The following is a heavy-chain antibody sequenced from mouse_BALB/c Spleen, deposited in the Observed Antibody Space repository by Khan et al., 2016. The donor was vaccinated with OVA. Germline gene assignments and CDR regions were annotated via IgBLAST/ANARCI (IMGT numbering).Heavy chain of an antibody. J-gene: IGHJ3*01. CDR1: GYTSFTCYR. CDR3: ARGYVGYEEFVY. Sequence: QVQLQQSGAELVKPGASVKLSCKTSGYTSFTCYRIRWVQQRAGRGIGRVGMIFLGTGTTYNNEYIKGKATLTLDTSASTAYMQLSSRTSNDSAVYVCARGYVGYEEFVYWGQGTLVTVSA. D-gene: IGHD2-3*01. V-gene: IGHV1S132*01. CDR2: IFLGTGTT.